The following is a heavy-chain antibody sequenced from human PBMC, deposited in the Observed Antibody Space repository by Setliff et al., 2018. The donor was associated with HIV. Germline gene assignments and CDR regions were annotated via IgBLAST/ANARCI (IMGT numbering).Heavy chain of an antibody. CDR1: GGSISSGSYY. Sequence: SETLSLTCTVSGGSISSGSYYWSWIRQPPGKGLEWIGSNYYSGSTYYNPSLKSRVTISVDTSKNQFSLKLSSVTAADTAVYYCATPVTSRGYYYMDVWGKGTTVTVSS. V-gene: IGHV4-39*07. CDR3: ATPVTSRGYYYMDV. D-gene: IGHD4-17*01. J-gene: IGHJ6*03. CDR2: NYYSGST.